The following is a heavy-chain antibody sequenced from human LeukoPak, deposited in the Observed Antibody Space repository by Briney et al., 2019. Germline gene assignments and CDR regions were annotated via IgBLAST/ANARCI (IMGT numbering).Heavy chain of an antibody. CDR2: MYYSGST. CDR3: ARRGVVVVVRPRHWFDP. Sequence: SETLSLTCTVSGGSISSSGYYWGWIRQPPGKGLEWIGSMYYSGSTYYNPSLKSRVTISVDTSKNHFSLKLSSVTAADTAVYYCARRGVVVVVRPRHWFDPWGQGTLVTVSS. D-gene: IGHD2-15*01. J-gene: IGHJ5*02. CDR1: GGSISSSGYY. V-gene: IGHV4-39*02.